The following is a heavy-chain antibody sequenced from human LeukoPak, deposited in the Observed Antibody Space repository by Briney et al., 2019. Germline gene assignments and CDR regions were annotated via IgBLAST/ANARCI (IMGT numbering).Heavy chain of an antibody. J-gene: IGHJ4*02. V-gene: IGHV3-9*01. CDR1: GFTFDDYA. D-gene: IGHD3-22*01. CDR2: ISWNSGSI. Sequence: GGSLRLSCAASGFTFDDYAMHWVRQAPGKGLEWVSGISWNSGSIGYADSVKGRFTISRDNAKNSLYLQMNSLRAEDTALYYCAKDKGGDYYDSSGYDYRGQGTLVTVSS. CDR3: AKDKGGDYYDSSGYDY.